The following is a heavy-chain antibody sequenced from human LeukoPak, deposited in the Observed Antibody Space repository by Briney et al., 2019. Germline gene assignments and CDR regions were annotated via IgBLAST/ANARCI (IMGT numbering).Heavy chain of an antibody. CDR1: GDSMSSGGYL. CDR2: IFYNGGS. CDR3: VRLTCSGSSCSGGGAFDV. D-gene: IGHD2-2*01. V-gene: IGHV4-31*03. J-gene: IGHJ3*01. Sequence: SETLSLTCSVSGDSMSSGGYLWTWMRHHPGKGLEWIGYIFYNGGSYYSPSLQSRLTISVDTSQKQFSLKMSSVTAADTAVYYCVRLTCSGSSCSGGGAFDVWGQGTVVTVSS.